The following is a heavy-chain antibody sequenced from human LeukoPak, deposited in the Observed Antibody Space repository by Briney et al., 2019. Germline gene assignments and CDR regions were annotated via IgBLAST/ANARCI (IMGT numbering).Heavy chain of an antibody. D-gene: IGHD3-22*01. V-gene: IGHV1-2*02. CDR1: GYTFTGYY. J-gene: IGHJ3*02. CDR3: ARSPKYYYDSSGYRRNDAFDI. CDR2: INPNSGGT. Sequence: GASVKVSCKASGYTFTGYYMHWARQAPGQGLEWMGWINPNSGGTNYAQKFQGRVTITRNTSISTAYMELSSLRSEDTAVYYCARSPKYYYDSSGYRRNDAFDIWGQGTMVTVSS.